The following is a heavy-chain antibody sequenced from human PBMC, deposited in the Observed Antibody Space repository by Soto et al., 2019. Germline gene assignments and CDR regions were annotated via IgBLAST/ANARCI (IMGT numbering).Heavy chain of an antibody. Sequence: SETLSLTCTVSGGSISSGGYDWSWIRQHPGKGLEWIGYIYYSGSTYYNPSLKSRVTISVDTSKNQFSLKLSSVTAADTAVYYCARTEGGYDYGNWFDPWGQGTLVTVSS. D-gene: IGHD5-12*01. CDR2: IYYSGST. CDR3: ARTEGGYDYGNWFDP. V-gene: IGHV4-31*03. CDR1: GGSISSGGYD. J-gene: IGHJ5*02.